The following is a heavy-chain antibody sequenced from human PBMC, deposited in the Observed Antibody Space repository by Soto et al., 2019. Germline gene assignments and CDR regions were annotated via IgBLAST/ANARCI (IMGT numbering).Heavy chain of an antibody. CDR3: TRGHYYGMDV. CDR2: TNTDGTAT. V-gene: IGHV3-74*03. J-gene: IGHJ6*02. CDR1: GYTFSAYW. Sequence: EVQLVESGGGLVQPGGSLRLSCAASGYTFSAYWMHWVRQAPGKGLVWVSRTNTDGTATTYADSVEGRFTISRDNAKNTLYLQMNSLRAEDTAVYYCTRGHYYGMDVWGQGTTVTVSS.